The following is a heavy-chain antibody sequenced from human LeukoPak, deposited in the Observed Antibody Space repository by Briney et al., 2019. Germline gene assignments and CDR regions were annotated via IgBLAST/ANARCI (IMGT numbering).Heavy chain of an antibody. Sequence: GGSLRLSCAASGFTFSDYYMSWIRQAPGKGLEWVSYISSSSSYTNYADSVKGRFTISRDNAKNSMYVQMNSLRAEDTAVYYCARGFDGYYGFDIWGQGTMVTVSS. D-gene: IGHD5-24*01. CDR3: ARGFDGYYGFDI. J-gene: IGHJ3*02. CDR1: GFTFSDYY. V-gene: IGHV3-11*05. CDR2: ISSSSSYT.